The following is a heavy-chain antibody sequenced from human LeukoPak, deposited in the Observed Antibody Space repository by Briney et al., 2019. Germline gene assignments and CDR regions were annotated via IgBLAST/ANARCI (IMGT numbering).Heavy chain of an antibody. CDR3: ARDSAAAGTHWFDP. CDR2: ISGSGGST. D-gene: IGHD6-13*01. V-gene: IGHV3-23*01. CDR1: GFTFSSYA. Sequence: GGSLRLSCAASGFTFSSYAMSWVRQAPGKGLEWVSAISGSGGSTYYADSVKGRFTISRDNSKNTLYLQMNSLRAEDTAVYYSARDSAAAGTHWFDPWGQGTLVTVSS. J-gene: IGHJ5*02.